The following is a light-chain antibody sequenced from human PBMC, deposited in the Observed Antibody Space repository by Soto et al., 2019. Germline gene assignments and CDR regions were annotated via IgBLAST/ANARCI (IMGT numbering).Light chain of an antibody. CDR2: AAS. CDR1: QGISSY. CDR3: QQSNSFLFT. J-gene: IGKJ3*01. V-gene: IGKV1-9*01. Sequence: DIQVTQSPSFLSASVGDRVTITCRASQGISSYLAWYQQKPGKAPKLLIYAASNLQSGVPSRFSGSGSGTEFTLTISSLQPEDFATYYCQQSNSFLFTFGPGTKVDIK.